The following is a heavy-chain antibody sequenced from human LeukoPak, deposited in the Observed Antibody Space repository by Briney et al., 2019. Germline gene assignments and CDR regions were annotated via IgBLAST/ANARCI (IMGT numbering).Heavy chain of an antibody. D-gene: IGHD3-3*01. CDR2: MNPNSGNT. J-gene: IGHJ4*02. CDR3: ARGRYDFWSGYKEYYFDY. V-gene: IGHV1-8*01. Sequence: ASVKVSCKASGYTFTSYDIHWVRQATGQGLEWMGWMNPNSGNTGYAQKFQGRVTMTRNTSISTAYMELSSLRSEDTAVYYCARGRYDFWSGYKEYYFDYWGQGTLVTVSS. CDR1: GYTFTSYD.